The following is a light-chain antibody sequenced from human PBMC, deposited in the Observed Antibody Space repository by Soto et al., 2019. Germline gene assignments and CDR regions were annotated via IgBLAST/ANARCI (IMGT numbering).Light chain of an antibody. J-gene: IGLJ1*01. CDR2: DVS. V-gene: IGLV2-14*03. CDR1: SSDVGGYNY. CDR3: SSYTSSSTLSTYV. Sequence: QSALTQPASVSGSPGQSITISCTGTSSDVGGYNYVPWYQHHPGKAPKLMIYDVSNRPSGVSNRFSGSKSGNTASLIISGLQAEDEAEYYCSSYTSSSTLSTYVFGTGTKVTVL.